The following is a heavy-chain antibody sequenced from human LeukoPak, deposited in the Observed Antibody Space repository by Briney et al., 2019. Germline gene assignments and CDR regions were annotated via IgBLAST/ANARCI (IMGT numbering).Heavy chain of an antibody. CDR1: GFTFSSYG. Sequence: GGSLRLSCATSGFTFSSYGIYWVRQAPGKGLEWVALIWYDGSKKYYADSVKGRFTISRDKSKNTLYLQMNSLTAEDTAVYYCARDVGNYDSGTSYFDYWGQGTLVTVSS. J-gene: IGHJ4*02. D-gene: IGHD3-10*01. CDR2: IWYDGSKK. V-gene: IGHV3-33*07. CDR3: ARDVGNYDSGTSYFDY.